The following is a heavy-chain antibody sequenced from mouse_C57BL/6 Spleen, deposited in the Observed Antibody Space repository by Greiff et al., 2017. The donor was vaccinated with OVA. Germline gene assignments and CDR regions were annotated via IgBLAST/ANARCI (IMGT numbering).Heavy chain of an antibody. CDR1: GYAFSSSW. CDR2: IYPGDGDT. D-gene: IGHD1-1*01. Sequence: QVQLQQSGPELVKPGASVKISCKASGYAFSSSWMNWVKQRPGKGLEWIGRIYPGDGDTNYNGKFKGKATLTADKSSSTAYMQLSSVTSEDSAVYFCASVVASLDAMDYWGQGTSVTVSS. CDR3: ASVVASLDAMDY. V-gene: IGHV1-82*01. J-gene: IGHJ4*01.